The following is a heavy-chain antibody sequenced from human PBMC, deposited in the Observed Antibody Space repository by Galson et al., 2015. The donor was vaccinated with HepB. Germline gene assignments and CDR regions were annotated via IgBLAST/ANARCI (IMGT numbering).Heavy chain of an antibody. D-gene: IGHD3-22*01. V-gene: IGHV3-64D*06. J-gene: IGHJ4*02. CDR1: GFTFSYYA. CDR3: VKVSDYYDASGYHYFLDY. CDR2: ISSNGGST. Sequence: SLRLSCAASGFTFSYYAMHWVRQAPGKGLEYISGISSNGGSTYYADSVKGRFTISRDNSKNTLFLQMSSLRTEDTAVYYCVKVSDYYDASGYHYFLDYWGQGTLVTVSS.